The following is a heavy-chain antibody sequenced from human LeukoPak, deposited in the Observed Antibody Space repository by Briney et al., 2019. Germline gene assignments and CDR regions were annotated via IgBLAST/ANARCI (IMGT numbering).Heavy chain of an antibody. D-gene: IGHD6-13*01. Sequence: GGSLRLSCAASGFTFSSYWMSWVRQAPGKGLEWVANIKQDGSEKYYVDSVKGRFTISRDNAKNSLYLQMNSLRAEDTAVYYCARDQSVKQQLVGYAFDIWGQGTMVTVSS. CDR3: ARDQSVKQQLVGYAFDI. CDR2: IKQDGSEK. CDR1: GFTFSSYW. J-gene: IGHJ3*02. V-gene: IGHV3-7*01.